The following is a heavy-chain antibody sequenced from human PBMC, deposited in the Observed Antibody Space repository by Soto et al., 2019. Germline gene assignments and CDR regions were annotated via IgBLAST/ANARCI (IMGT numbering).Heavy chain of an antibody. J-gene: IGHJ6*02. Sequence: GGSLRLSCAASGFTFSSYGMHWVRQAPGKGLEWVAVISYDGSNKYYADSVKGRFTISRDNSKNTLYLQMNSLRAEDTAVYYCAKDQYSSSWYVPYYGMDVWGQGTTVTVSS. V-gene: IGHV3-30*18. CDR3: AKDQYSSSWYVPYYGMDV. CDR2: ISYDGSNK. D-gene: IGHD6-13*01. CDR1: GFTFSSYG.